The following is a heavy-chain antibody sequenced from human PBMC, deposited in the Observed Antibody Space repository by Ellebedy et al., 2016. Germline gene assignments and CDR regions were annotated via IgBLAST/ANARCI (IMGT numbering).Heavy chain of an antibody. CDR3: ARVPPGSGWYLDY. CDR2: IYNSGST. Sequence: SETLSLTCTVSGDSISSRDHHWGWLRKSPGKGLEWIGYIYNSGSTSLNPSLKSRVTISIDKSKNQFSLNMNSVTAADTAVYYCARVPPGSGWYLDYWGQGILVTVSS. CDR1: GDSISSRDHH. J-gene: IGHJ4*02. D-gene: IGHD6-19*01. V-gene: IGHV4-30-4*01.